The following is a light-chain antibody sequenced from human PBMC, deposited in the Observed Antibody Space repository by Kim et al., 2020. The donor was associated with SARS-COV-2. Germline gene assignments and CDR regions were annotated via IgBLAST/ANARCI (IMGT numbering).Light chain of an antibody. J-gene: IGKJ2*01. Sequence: EIVLTQSPATLSLSPGERATLSCWASQSVSTYLAWYQQKPGQAPRLLIYDASNRATGVPARFSGSGSGTDFTLTISSLEPEDFAIYYCQQRRNWYTFGQGTKLEI. CDR2: DAS. CDR1: QSVSTY. V-gene: IGKV3-11*01. CDR3: QQRRNWYT.